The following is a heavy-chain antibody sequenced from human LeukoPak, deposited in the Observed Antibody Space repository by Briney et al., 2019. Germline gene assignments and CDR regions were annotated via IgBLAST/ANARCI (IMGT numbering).Heavy chain of an antibody. J-gene: IGHJ4*02. CDR2: IYHSGST. Sequence: SETLSLTCTVSGYSISSGYYWGWIRQPPGKGLEWIGSIYHSGSTYYNPSLKSRVTISVDTSKNQFSLKLSSVTAADTAVYYCARGGGSDGADYWGQGTLVTVSS. CDR3: ARGGGSDGADY. D-gene: IGHD1-26*01. CDR1: GYSISSGYY. V-gene: IGHV4-38-2*02.